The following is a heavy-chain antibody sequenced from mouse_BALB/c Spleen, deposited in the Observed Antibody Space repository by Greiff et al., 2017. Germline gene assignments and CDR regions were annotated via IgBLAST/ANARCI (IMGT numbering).Heavy chain of an antibody. CDR2: INPYNDGT. V-gene: IGHV1-14*01. Sequence: VQLKESGPELVKPGASVKMSCKASGYTFTSYVMHWVKQKPGQGLEWIGYINPYNDGTKYNEKFKGKATLTSDKSSSTAYMELSSLTSEDSAVYYCATTATLYYAMDYWGQGTSVTVSS. CDR1: GYTFTSYV. D-gene: IGHD1-2*01. CDR3: ATTATLYYAMDY. J-gene: IGHJ4*01.